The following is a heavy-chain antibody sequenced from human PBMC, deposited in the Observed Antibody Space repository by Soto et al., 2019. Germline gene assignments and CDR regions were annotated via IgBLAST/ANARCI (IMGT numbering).Heavy chain of an antibody. J-gene: IGHJ5*02. V-gene: IGHV3-30*18. CDR1: GFTFSSYG. CDR3: AKDTAAADSNWFDP. CDR2: ISYDGSNK. Sequence: ESGGGVVQPGRSLRLSCAASGFTFSSYGMHWVRQAPGKGLEWVAVISYDGSNKYYADSVKGRFTISRDNSKNTLYLQMNSLRAEDHAVYYCAKDTAAADSNWFDPWGQGTLVTVSS. D-gene: IGHD6-13*01.